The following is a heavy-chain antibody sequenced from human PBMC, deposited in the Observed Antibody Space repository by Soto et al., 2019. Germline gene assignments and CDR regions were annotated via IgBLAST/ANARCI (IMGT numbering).Heavy chain of an antibody. Sequence: SETLSLTCTVSGGSISSGGYCWSWIRQHPGKGLEWIGYIYYNGDTYYNPSLKSRVSISIDTSKNQFSLRLTSVTAADTAVYYCARSHRDNWGSPDYFDYWGQGTLVTVSS. CDR2: IYYNGDT. CDR3: ARSHRDNWGSPDYFDY. V-gene: IGHV4-31*03. D-gene: IGHD7-27*01. J-gene: IGHJ4*02. CDR1: GGSISSGGYC.